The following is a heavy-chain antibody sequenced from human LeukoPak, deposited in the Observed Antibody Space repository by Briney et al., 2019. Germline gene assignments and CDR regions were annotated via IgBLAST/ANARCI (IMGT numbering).Heavy chain of an antibody. D-gene: IGHD6-6*01. V-gene: IGHV1-18*01. CDR2: ISAYNGNT. J-gene: IGHJ6*03. CDR3: AREDSSSSPYYYYMDV. CDR1: GYTFTSYG. Sequence: ASVKVSCKASGYTFTSYGISWVRQAPGQGLEWMGWISAYNGNTNYAQKLQGRVTMTTDTSTSTAYMELRSLRFDDTAVYYCAREDSSSSPYYYYMDVRGKGTTVTVSS.